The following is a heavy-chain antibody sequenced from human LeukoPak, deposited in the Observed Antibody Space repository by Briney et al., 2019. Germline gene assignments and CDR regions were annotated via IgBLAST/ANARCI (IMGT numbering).Heavy chain of an antibody. CDR2: INHSGST. CDR1: GGSFSGYY. V-gene: IGHV4-34*01. J-gene: IGHJ4*02. CDR3: ASLNSYGRVDPS. Sequence: SETLSLTCAVYGGSFSGYYWSWIRQPPGKGLEWIGEINHSGSTNYNPSLKSRVTISVDTSKNQFSLKLSSVTAADTAVYYCASLNSYGRVDPSWGQGTLVTVSS. D-gene: IGHD5-18*01.